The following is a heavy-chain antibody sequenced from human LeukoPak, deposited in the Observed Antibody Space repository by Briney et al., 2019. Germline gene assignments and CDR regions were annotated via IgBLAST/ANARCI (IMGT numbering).Heavy chain of an antibody. CDR3: ARHHIVGDSISAYDI. D-gene: IGHD1-26*01. J-gene: IGHJ3*02. CDR1: GFTFTTYW. V-gene: IGHV5-51*01. CDR2: IYPRDSDT. Sequence: GESLKISCKSSGFTFTTYWIGWVRQTPGKGLEWMAIIYPRDSDTRYSPSFQGQVTISADKSISTAYLQWSSLKASDTALYFCARHHIVGDSISAYDIWGQGTVVTVSS.